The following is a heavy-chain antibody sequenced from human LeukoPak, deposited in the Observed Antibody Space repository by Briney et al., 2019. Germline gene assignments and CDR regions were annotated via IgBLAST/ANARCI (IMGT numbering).Heavy chain of an antibody. CDR1: GFTVNSNY. Sequence: GGSLRLSCAASGFTVNSNYMNWVRQAPGKGLEWVSVIYSGGDTYYADSVKARFTISRDNSKNTLYLQMNSLRAEDTAVYYCARRMACGGDCFRAYDYWGQGTLVTVSS. CDR3: ARRMACGGDCFRAYDY. D-gene: IGHD2-21*02. CDR2: IYSGGDT. J-gene: IGHJ4*02. V-gene: IGHV3-66*01.